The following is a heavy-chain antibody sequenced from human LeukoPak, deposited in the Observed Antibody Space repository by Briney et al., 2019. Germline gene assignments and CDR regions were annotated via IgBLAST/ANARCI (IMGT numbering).Heavy chain of an antibody. CDR3: ARDTRGRRGARSGGTRYYFDY. CDR2: ISSSSSYI. Sequence: PGGSLRLSCAASGFTFSSYSMNWVRQAPGKGLEWVSSISSSSSYIYYADSVKGRFTISRDNAKNSLYLQMNRLRAEDTAVYYCARDTRGRRGARSGGTRYYFDYWGQGTLVTVSS. D-gene: IGHD2-15*01. J-gene: IGHJ4*02. CDR1: GFTFSSYS. V-gene: IGHV3-21*01.